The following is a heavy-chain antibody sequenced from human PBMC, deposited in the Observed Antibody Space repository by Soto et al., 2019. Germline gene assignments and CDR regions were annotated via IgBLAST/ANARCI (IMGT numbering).Heavy chain of an antibody. V-gene: IGHV1-8*01. J-gene: IGHJ6*02. CDR3: ARDAMAYCGGDCYHSYYYYYGMDV. Sequence: ASVKVSCKASGYTFTSYDINWVRQATGQGLEWMGWMNPNSGNTGYAQKFQGRVTMTRNTSISTAYMEPSSLRSEDTAVYYCARDAMAYCGGDCYHSYYYYYGMDVWGQGTTVTVSS. CDR1: GYTFTSYD. CDR2: MNPNSGNT. D-gene: IGHD2-21*02.